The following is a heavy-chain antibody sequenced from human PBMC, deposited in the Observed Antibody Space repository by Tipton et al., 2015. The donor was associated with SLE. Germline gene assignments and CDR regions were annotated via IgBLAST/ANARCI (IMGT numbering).Heavy chain of an antibody. Sequence: SLRLSCVGSGFTISNFWMIWVRQAPGKGLEWVANIKEDGSQRYYVDSVKGRFTFSRDNAKNSLYLEMNSLRVEDTAVYYCAGGSMVRENDAFDIWGQGTMVTVSS. D-gene: IGHD3-10*01. CDR3: AGGSMVRENDAFDI. J-gene: IGHJ3*02. CDR1: GFTISNFW. V-gene: IGHV3-7*04. CDR2: IKEDGSQR.